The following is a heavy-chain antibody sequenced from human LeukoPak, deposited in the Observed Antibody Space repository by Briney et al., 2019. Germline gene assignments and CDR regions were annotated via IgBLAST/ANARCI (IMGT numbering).Heavy chain of an antibody. J-gene: IGHJ4*02. Sequence: GGSLRLSCAASGFTFSSYGMHWVRQAPGKGLEWVAYISSDGGNKQYADSVKGRFTISRDNSKNTLDLQMNSLRAEDTAVYYCAQDFWSFRDCWGQGTLVTVSS. CDR1: GFTFSSYG. V-gene: IGHV3-30*02. D-gene: IGHD3-3*01. CDR2: ISSDGGNK. CDR3: AQDFWSFRDC.